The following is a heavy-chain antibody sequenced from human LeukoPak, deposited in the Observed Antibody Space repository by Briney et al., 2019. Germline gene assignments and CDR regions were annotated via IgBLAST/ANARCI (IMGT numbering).Heavy chain of an antibody. J-gene: IGHJ6*03. Sequence: GGSLRLSCAASGFTFSSYAMSWVRQAPGKGLEWVSAISGSGGSTYYADSVKGRFTISRDNSKNTLYLQMNSLRAEDTAVYYCAKQRYQLLYDLDYYYYMDVWGKGTTVTVSS. CDR1: GFTFSSYA. CDR2: ISGSGGST. D-gene: IGHD2-2*02. CDR3: AKQRYQLLYDLDYYYYMDV. V-gene: IGHV3-23*01.